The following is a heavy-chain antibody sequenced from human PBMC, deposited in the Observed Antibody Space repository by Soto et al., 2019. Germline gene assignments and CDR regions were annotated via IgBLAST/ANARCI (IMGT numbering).Heavy chain of an antibody. CDR2: ISWNSGSI. V-gene: IGHV3-9*01. CDR1: GFTFDDYA. Sequence: GGSLRLSCAASGFTFDDYAMHWVRQAPGKGLEWVSGISWNSGSIGYADSVKGRFTISRDNAKNSLYLQMNSLRAEDTALYYCAKDFRIAVAGTPRGDYWGQGTLVTVSS. J-gene: IGHJ4*02. CDR3: AKDFRIAVAGTPRGDY. D-gene: IGHD6-19*01.